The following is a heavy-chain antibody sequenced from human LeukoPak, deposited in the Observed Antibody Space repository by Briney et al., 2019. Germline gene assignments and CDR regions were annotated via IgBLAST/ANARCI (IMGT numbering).Heavy chain of an antibody. Sequence: SETLSLTCSVSRYSIRSDYYWGWIRQPPGKGLEWIASIYHSWYTYYNASLKSRVTLSVDTSKNQFSRNLRSVTAADTAVYYCARSGRAGSGYYLRYFDYWGQGSLVIVSS. CDR1: RYSIRSDYY. J-gene: IGHJ4*02. D-gene: IGHD3-22*01. V-gene: IGHV4-38-2*02. CDR2: IYHSWYT. CDR3: ARSGRAGSGYYLRYFDY.